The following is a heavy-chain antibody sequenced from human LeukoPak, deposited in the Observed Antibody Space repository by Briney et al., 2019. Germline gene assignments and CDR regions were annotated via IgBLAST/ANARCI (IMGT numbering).Heavy chain of an antibody. CDR2: ISGSGGST. CDR3: AKHYCSSTSCHGDY. J-gene: IGHJ4*02. V-gene: IGHV3-23*01. Sequence: GGSLRLSCAASGFTFSSYAMSWVRQAPGKGLEWVSAISGSGGSTYYADSVKGRFIISRDNSKNTLYLQMNSLRAEDTAVYYCAKHYCSSTSCHGDYWGQGTLVTVSS. CDR1: GFTFSSYA. D-gene: IGHD2-2*01.